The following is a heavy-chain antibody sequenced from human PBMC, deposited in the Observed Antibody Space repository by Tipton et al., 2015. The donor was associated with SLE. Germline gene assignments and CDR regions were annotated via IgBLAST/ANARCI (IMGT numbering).Heavy chain of an antibody. CDR3: ARAWLNNAFDI. Sequence: TLSLTCNVSGVSISSSYWSWIRQPAGKGLEWIGRIYTSGATDDNPSLKSRVTMSVDMSKNQIFLKMTSVTAADSAVYFCARAWLNNAFDIWGQETRVTVSS. V-gene: IGHV4-4*07. CDR1: GVSISSSY. J-gene: IGHJ3*02. CDR2: IYTSGAT. D-gene: IGHD2/OR15-2a*01.